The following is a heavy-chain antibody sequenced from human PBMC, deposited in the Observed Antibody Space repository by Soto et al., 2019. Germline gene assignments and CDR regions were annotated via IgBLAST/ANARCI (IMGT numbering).Heavy chain of an antibody. CDR2: VYNSGST. CDR1: GCSISSNY. CDR3: ARYRREAVAGYTLDN. J-gene: IGHJ4*02. V-gene: IGHV4-59*01. Sequence: XETLSLTCTVSGCSISSNYWTWIRQPPGKGLEWIGYVYNSGSTNYNPSLKSRVTISEDTSKSQFSLKVNSMTAADTAVYYCARYRREAVAGYTLDNWGQGILVTVSS. D-gene: IGHD6-13*01.